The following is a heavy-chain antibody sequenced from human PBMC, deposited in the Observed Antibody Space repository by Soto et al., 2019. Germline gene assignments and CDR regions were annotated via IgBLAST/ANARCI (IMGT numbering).Heavy chain of an antibody. Sequence: SETLSLTCTVSGGSISSYYWSWIRQPPGKGLEWIGYIYYSGSTNYNPSLKSRVTISVDTPKNQFSLKLSSVTAADTAVYYCARVGEDSSGWNRGYFDYWGQGTLVTVSS. CDR1: GGSISSYY. V-gene: IGHV4-59*01. CDR3: ARVGEDSSGWNRGYFDY. D-gene: IGHD6-19*01. CDR2: IYYSGST. J-gene: IGHJ4*02.